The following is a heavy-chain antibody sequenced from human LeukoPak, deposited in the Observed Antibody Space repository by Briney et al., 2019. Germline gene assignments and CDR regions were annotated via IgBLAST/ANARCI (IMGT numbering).Heavy chain of an antibody. Sequence: GGSLRLSCSASGFTFSRSDMIWVRQAPGKGLEWVSIISGSGGSTFYADSVRGRFTISRDNSKNTLYLQMNSLRAEDTAVYYCAKNLPPYCSGGSCGNDYWGQGTLVTVSS. D-gene: IGHD2-15*01. J-gene: IGHJ4*02. CDR1: GFTFSRSD. CDR3: AKNLPPYCSGGSCGNDY. CDR2: ISGSGGST. V-gene: IGHV3-23*01.